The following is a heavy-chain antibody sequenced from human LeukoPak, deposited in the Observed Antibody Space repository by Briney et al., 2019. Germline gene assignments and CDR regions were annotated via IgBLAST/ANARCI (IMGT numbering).Heavy chain of an antibody. CDR2: IYSGGGGTT. J-gene: IGHJ3*02. Sequence: GGPLRLSCAASGFTVSSNYMSWVRQAPGKGLECVSLIYSGGGGTTKYADSVRGRFTISRDNSKNTLYLQMNSLRAEDTAVYYSARGPIIWFGELAYAFDIWGHGTMVTVSS. V-gene: IGHV3-53*01. CDR1: GFTVSSNY. CDR3: ARGPIIWFGELAYAFDI. D-gene: IGHD3-10*01.